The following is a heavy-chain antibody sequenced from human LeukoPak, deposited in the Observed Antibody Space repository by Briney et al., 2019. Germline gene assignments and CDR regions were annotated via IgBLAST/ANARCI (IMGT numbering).Heavy chain of an antibody. D-gene: IGHD3-22*01. CDR1: GGSFSGYY. CDR3: ARRPIGIYWFDP. CDR2: INHSGST. V-gene: IGHV4-34*01. Sequence: SETLSPTCAVYGGSFSGYYWSWIRQPPGKGLEWIGEINHSGSTNYNPSLKSRVTISVDTSKNQFSLKLSSVTAADTAVYYCARRPIGIYWFDPWGQGTLVTVSS. J-gene: IGHJ5*02.